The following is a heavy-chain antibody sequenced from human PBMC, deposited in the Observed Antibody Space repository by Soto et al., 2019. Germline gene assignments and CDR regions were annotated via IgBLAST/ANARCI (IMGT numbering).Heavy chain of an antibody. CDR3: ARDYLSSKSSLSYFDY. D-gene: IGHD2-2*01. CDR2: INPSGGST. Sequence: QVLLVQSGAEVTRPGASLKVSCKASGYNFISHYIHWVRQAPGQVLEWMGFINPSGGSTTNAQNFQGRFSMTRDTSTSTVYMELSGLRSEDAAVYYCARDYLSSKSSLSYFDYWGKGTLVTVSS. V-gene: IGHV1-46*01. CDR1: GYNFISHY. J-gene: IGHJ4*02.